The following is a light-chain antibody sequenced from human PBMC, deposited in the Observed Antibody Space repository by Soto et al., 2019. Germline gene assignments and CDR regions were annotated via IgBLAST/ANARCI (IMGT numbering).Light chain of an antibody. CDR2: LGF. J-gene: IGKJ2*01. CDR1: QRLLHSNGNIF. V-gene: IGKV2-28*01. Sequence: EIVMTQSPPSLTVTPGEPASISCRSSQRLLHSNGNIFLDWYLQKPGQSPQLLIYLGFNRASGVPDRVSGSAACTDFTLKISRVEAEDVVVYYCMQALQTPYTFGQGTKLEIK. CDR3: MQALQTPYT.